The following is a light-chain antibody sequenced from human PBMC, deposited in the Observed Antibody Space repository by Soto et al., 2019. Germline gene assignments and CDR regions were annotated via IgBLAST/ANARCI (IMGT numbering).Light chain of an antibody. CDR1: QSLSSR. Sequence: DIHMTQSPSTLSASVGDRVTITCRASQSLSSRLAWYQQKPGKAPELLIYDASSLKSGVPSRFSGSESGTEFTLTISSLQPDDFGTYYCQQYNSYSFGQGTKVDIK. CDR2: DAS. V-gene: IGKV1-5*01. J-gene: IGKJ1*01. CDR3: QQYNSYS.